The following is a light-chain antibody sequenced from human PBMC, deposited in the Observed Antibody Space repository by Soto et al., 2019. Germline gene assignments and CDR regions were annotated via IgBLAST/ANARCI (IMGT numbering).Light chain of an antibody. CDR3: TSDASSNTGV. CDR1: SSDVGAYNY. J-gene: IGLJ1*01. Sequence: QSALTQPPSVSGSPGQSVTISCIGTSSDVGAYNYVSWYQHHPGNAPKLLIYDVSKRPSGVANLFSGSKSGNTAPPTISGLPADEDDDYYCTSDASSNTGVFGGETKVTVL. V-gene: IGLV2-14*03. CDR2: DVS.